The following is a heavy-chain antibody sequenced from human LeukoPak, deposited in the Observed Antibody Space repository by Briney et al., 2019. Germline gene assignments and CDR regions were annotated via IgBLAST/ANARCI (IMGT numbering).Heavy chain of an antibody. J-gene: IGHJ4*02. CDR1: GFTFNYAW. Sequence: GGSLIHSCAASGFTFNYAWMSWVRPAPGKGLEWVGRIKSKTDGETTDYAAPVKGRFTISRDDSKNTLYLQMNSLKTEDTALYYCTTAPSGYAYMNGWHLDYWGQGALVTVSS. CDR3: TTAPSGYAYMNGWHLDY. V-gene: IGHV3-15*01. D-gene: IGHD5-18*01. CDR2: IKSKTDGETT.